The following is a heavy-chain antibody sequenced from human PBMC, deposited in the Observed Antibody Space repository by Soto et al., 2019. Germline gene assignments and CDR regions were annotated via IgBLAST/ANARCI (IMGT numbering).Heavy chain of an antibody. Sequence: GGSLRLSCAASGFTFSTYEMSWVRQAPGKGPEWVSYISSSVSAIYYAASVEGRFTISRDNAKNSLSLQMNSLRAEDTAVYYCVRSGYQLLNGMDVWGQGTTVTVSS. CDR1: GFTFSTYE. CDR2: ISSSVSAI. CDR3: VRSGYQLLNGMDV. D-gene: IGHD2-2*01. V-gene: IGHV3-48*03. J-gene: IGHJ6*02.